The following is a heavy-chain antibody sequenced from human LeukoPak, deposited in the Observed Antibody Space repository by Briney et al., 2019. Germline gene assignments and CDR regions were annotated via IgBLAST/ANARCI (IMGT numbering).Heavy chain of an antibody. D-gene: IGHD5-24*01. V-gene: IGHV5-51*01. CDR2: IYPGDSDT. J-gene: IGHJ5*02. CDR3: ARGGDGYNPYNWFDP. Sequence: GESLKISCKGSGCSFTSYWIGWVRQMPGKGLEWMGIIYPGDSDTRYSPSFQGQDTISADKSISTAYLQWSSLKASDTAMYYCARGGDGYNPYNWFDPWGQGTLVTVSS. CDR1: GCSFTSYW.